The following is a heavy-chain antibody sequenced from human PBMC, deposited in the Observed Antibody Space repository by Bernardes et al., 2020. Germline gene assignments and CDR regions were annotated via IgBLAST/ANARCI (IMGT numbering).Heavy chain of an antibody. J-gene: IGHJ1*01. CDR3: ARFPGIEMTVREYFQH. D-gene: IGHD6-13*01. CDR2: SSGSGGVI. CDR1: GFAFASDA. Sequence: GGSLRLLCAASGFAFASDAMTWVRQAPGKGLEWVSSSSGSGGVIYYADFVKGRFTISRDNSKNTLYLEMNSLRAEDAAVYYCARFPGIEMTVREYFQHWGQGTLVTVSS. V-gene: IGHV3-23*01.